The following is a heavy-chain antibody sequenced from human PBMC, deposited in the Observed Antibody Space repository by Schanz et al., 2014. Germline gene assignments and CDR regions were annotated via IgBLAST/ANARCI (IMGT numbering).Heavy chain of an antibody. D-gene: IGHD6-13*01. CDR2: IKQDESEK. CDR1: GFTFSNYW. J-gene: IGHJ4*02. V-gene: IGHV3-7*05. CDR3: AKSQGSSFDS. Sequence: EVQLVESGGGLVKPGGSLRLSCAASGFTFSNYWMTWVRQAPGKGLEWVANIKQDESEKYYVDSVKGRFTISRDNAKNSLYLQMNSLRAEDTAVYYCAKSQGSSFDSWGQGTLVTVSS.